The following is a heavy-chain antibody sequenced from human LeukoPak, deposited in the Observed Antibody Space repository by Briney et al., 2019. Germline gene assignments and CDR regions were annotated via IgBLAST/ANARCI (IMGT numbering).Heavy chain of an antibody. J-gene: IGHJ4*02. Sequence: SETLSLTCTVSGGSISSSSYYWSWIRQPPGKGLEWIGYIYYSGSTNYNPSLKSRVTISVDTSKNQFSLKLSSVTAADTAVYYCARGSRVVVRSFFDYWGQGTLVTVSS. CDR3: ARGSRVVVRSFFDY. CDR2: IYYSGST. V-gene: IGHV4-61*01. D-gene: IGHD3-22*01. CDR1: GGSISSSSYY.